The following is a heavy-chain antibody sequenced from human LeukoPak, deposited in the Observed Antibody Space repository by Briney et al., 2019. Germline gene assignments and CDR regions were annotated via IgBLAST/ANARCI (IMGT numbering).Heavy chain of an antibody. CDR3: ARDRRVVRGVITPMGFDP. Sequence: GGSLRLSCAASGFTFSSYAMSWVRQAPGKGLEWVSAVSGSSNRTYYADSVKGRFTISRDNSKNTLYLQMNSLRVEDTAVYYCARDRRVVRGVITPMGFDPWGQGTLVTVSS. V-gene: IGHV3-23*01. D-gene: IGHD3-10*01. J-gene: IGHJ5*02. CDR1: GFTFSSYA. CDR2: VSGSSNRT.